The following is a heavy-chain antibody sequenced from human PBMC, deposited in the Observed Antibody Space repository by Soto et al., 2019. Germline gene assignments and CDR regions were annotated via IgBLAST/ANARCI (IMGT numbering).Heavy chain of an antibody. CDR2: ISGSGGST. CDR3: ATVTTVTIIVGWFEP. V-gene: IGHV3-23*01. J-gene: IGHJ5*02. CDR1: GFTFSSYA. Sequence: EVQLLESGGGLVQPGGSLRLSCAASGFTFSSYAMSWVRQAPGKGLEWVSAISGSGGSTYYADSVKGRFTISRDNSKNTLYLQMNRLRDEDTAGYYCATVTTVTIIVGWFEPWGQGTLVTVSS. D-gene: IGHD4-17*01.